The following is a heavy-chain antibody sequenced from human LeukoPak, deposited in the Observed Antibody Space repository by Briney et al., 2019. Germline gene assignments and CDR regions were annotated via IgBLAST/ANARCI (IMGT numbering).Heavy chain of an antibody. Sequence: PGGSLRLSCAASGFTFSSYAMSWVRQAPGKGLEWVSAISGSGGSTYYADSVKGRFTISRDNSKNTLYLQMNSLRAEDTAVYYCAKDYSKTSYYGSGTYYRPNWSDPWGQGTLVTVSS. D-gene: IGHD3-10*01. CDR2: ISGSGGST. CDR1: GFTFSSYA. J-gene: IGHJ5*02. V-gene: IGHV3-23*01. CDR3: AKDYSKTSYYGSGTYYRPNWSDP.